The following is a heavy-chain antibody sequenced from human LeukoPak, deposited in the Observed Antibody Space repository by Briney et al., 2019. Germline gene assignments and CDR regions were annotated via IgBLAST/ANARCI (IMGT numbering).Heavy chain of an antibody. D-gene: IGHD3-22*01. CDR3: ARDISQDYYYDSSGYYFDY. V-gene: IGHV3-48*04. CDR1: GFTFSSYV. CDR2: ISSSSSTI. J-gene: IGHJ4*02. Sequence: GGSLRLSCAASGFTFSSYVMSWVRQAPGKGLEWVSYISSSSSTIYYADSVKGRFTISRDNAKNSLYLQMNSLRAEDTAVYYCARDISQDYYYDSSGYYFDYWGQGTLVTVSS.